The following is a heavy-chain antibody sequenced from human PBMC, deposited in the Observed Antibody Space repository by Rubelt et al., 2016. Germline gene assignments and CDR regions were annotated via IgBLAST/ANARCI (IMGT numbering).Heavy chain of an antibody. CDR3: VSSSLDY. V-gene: IGHV3-74*01. Sequence: GFTLNNYWMHWVRQAPGKGLVWVSRINSDGSITSYADSVKGRFTISRDNAKNTLYLQMNSLRAEDTAVYYCVSSSLDYWGQGTLVTVSS. CDR2: INSDGSIT. CDR1: GFTLNNYW. J-gene: IGHJ4*02. D-gene: IGHD6-13*01.